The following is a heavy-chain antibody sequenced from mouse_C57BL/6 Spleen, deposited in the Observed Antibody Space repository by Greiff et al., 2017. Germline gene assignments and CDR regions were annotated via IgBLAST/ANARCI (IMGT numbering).Heavy chain of an antibody. CDR1: GFTFSNYW. Sequence: DVQLVESGGGLVQPGGSMKLSCVASGFTFSNYWMNWVRQSPEKGLEWVAQIRLKSDNYATHYAESVKGRFTISRDDSKSSVYLQMNNLRAEDTGIYYCTGTTGYYAMDYWGQGTSVTVSS. CDR2: IRLKSDNYAT. V-gene: IGHV6-3*01. J-gene: IGHJ4*01. CDR3: TGTTGYYAMDY. D-gene: IGHD1-1*01.